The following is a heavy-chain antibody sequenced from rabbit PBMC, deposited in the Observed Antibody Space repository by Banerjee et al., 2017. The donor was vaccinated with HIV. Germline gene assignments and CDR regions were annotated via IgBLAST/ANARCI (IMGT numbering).Heavy chain of an antibody. J-gene: IGHJ3*01. Sequence: QLTETGGGLVQPGGSLTLSCKASGIDFTNYYISWVRQAPGKGLEWIGVIYAAKGSTAYASWVNGRFTISSDNAQSTVDLKMTGLTAADTATYFCTRAIVPWLGLTRLDLWGPGTLVTVS. CDR2: IYAAKGST. V-gene: IGHV1S7*01. CDR1: GIDFTNYY. D-gene: IGHD4-1*01. CDR3: TRAIVPWLGLTRLDL.